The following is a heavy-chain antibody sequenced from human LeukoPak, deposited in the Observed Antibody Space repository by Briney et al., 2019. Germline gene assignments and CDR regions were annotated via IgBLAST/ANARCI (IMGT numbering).Heavy chain of an antibody. CDR3: ARPPRYCSSTSCYGHAFDI. V-gene: IGHV4-59*04. J-gene: IGHJ3*02. Sequence: PSETLSLTCTVSGGSISSYHWSWIRQPPGKGLECIGYIYYSGSTYYNPSLKSRVTISVDTSKNQFSLKLSSVTAADTAVYYCARPPRYCSSTSCYGHAFDIWGQGTMVTVSS. CDR2: IYYSGST. D-gene: IGHD2-2*01. CDR1: GGSISSYH.